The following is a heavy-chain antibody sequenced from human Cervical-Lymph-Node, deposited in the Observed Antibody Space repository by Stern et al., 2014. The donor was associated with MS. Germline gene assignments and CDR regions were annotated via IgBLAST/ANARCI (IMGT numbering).Heavy chain of an antibody. V-gene: IGHV3-11*01. CDR1: GFTFTDHY. CDR3: ARGGSAYYYGMDV. CDR2: VRRSGDSI. J-gene: IGHJ6*02. Sequence: QVQLVESGGGLVKPGESLRLSCAASGFTFTDHYMSWVRQAPGKGLEWVSYVRRSGDSIYYADSVKGRFTISRDIVKNSLYLQMNSLRAEDAALYYCARGGSAYYYGMDVWGQGTAVTVSS.